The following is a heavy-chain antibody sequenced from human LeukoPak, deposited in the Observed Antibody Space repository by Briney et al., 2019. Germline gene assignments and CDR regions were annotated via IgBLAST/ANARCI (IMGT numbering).Heavy chain of an antibody. V-gene: IGHV1-2*04. CDR2: INPNSGGT. CDR3: ARPDSSGTPLDAFDI. J-gene: IGHJ3*02. Sequence: ASVKVSCKASGYTFTGYYMHWVRQAPGQGLEWMGWINPNSGGTNYAQKFQGWVTMTRDTPISTAYMELSRLRSDDTAVYYCARPDSSGTPLDAFDIWGQGTMVTVSS. CDR1: GYTFTGYY. D-gene: IGHD6-19*01.